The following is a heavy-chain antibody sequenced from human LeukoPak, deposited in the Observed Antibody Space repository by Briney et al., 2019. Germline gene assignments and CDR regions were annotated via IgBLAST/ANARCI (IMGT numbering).Heavy chain of an antibody. V-gene: IGHV3-23*01. J-gene: IGHJ4*02. D-gene: IGHD2-2*01. Sequence: GGTLRLTCAASGFTFSNYGMSWVRQAPGKGLEWVSGISGSGGATYYADSVKGRFTISRDNSKNTLYLQMNSLRAEDTAVYYCAKAGYQLLQQFDYWGQGTLVTVSS. CDR1: GFTFSNYG. CDR3: AKAGYQLLQQFDY. CDR2: ISGSGGAT.